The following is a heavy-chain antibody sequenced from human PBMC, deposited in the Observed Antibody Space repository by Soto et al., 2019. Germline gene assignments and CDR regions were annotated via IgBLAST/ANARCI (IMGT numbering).Heavy chain of an antibody. CDR1: GGSISSYY. D-gene: IGHD2-2*01. CDR2: IYYSGST. Sequence: PSETLSLTCTVSGGSISSYYWSWIRQPPGKGLEWIGYIYYSGSTNYNPSLKSRVTISVDTSKNQFSLKLSSVTAADTAVYYCARGNQLLSYYYSGMDVWGQGTTVTV. V-gene: IGHV4-59*01. J-gene: IGHJ6*02. CDR3: ARGNQLLSYYYSGMDV.